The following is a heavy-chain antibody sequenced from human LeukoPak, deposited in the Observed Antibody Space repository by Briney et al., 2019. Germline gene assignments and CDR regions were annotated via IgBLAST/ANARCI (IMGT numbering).Heavy chain of an antibody. CDR2: INHSGST. D-gene: IGHD3-16*01. V-gene: IGHV4-34*01. CDR1: GGSFSGYY. Sequence: PSETLSLTCAVYGGSFSGYYWSWIRQPPGKGLEWIGEINHSGSTNYNPSLKSRVTISVDTFKNQFSLKLSSVTAADTAVYYCARSPRGIRLDYWRQGTLVTVSS. J-gene: IGHJ4*02. CDR3: ARSPRGIRLDY.